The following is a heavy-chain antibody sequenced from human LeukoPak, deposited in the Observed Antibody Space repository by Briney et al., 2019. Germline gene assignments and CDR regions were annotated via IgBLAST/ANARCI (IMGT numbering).Heavy chain of an antibody. D-gene: IGHD3-9*01. J-gene: IGHJ4*02. V-gene: IGHV4-59*01. CDR2: IYYSGSI. CDR3: ARGPERPRYFDWLLFDY. Sequence: SETLSLTCTVSGGSISSYYWSWIRQPPGKGLEWIGYIYYSGSINYNPSLKSRVTISVDTSKNQFSLKLSSVTAADTAVYYCARGPERPRYFDWLLFDYWGQGTLVTVSS. CDR1: GGSISSYY.